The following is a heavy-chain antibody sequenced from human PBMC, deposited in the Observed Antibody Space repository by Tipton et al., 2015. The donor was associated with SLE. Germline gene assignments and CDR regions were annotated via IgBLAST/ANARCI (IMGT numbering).Heavy chain of an antibody. V-gene: IGHV3-30*04. D-gene: IGHD2-2*01. J-gene: IGHJ4*02. CDR2: ISYDGSNK. Sequence: SLRLSCAASGFTFSTYAMHWVRQAPGKGLEWVAVISYDGSNKYYADSVKGRFTISRDNSKNTLYLQMNRLRAEDTAVYYCARDHRSKRDIVVLPADHYFDYWGQGTLVTVSS. CDR1: GFTFSTYA. CDR3: ARDHRSKRDIVVLPADHYFDY.